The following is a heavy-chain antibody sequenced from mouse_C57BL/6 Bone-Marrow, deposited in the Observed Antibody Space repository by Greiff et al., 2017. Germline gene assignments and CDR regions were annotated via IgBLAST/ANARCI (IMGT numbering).Heavy chain of an antibody. CDR2: IDPSDSYT. Sequence: QVQLQQPGAELVMPGASVKLSCKASGYTFTSYWMHWVKQRPGQGLEWIGEIDPSDSYTNYNQKFKGKSTLTVDKSSSTAYMQLSSLISEDSAVYYCAIISYDYDGFAYWGQGTLVTVSA. D-gene: IGHD2-4*01. J-gene: IGHJ3*01. CDR1: GYTFTSYW. CDR3: AIISYDYDGFAY. V-gene: IGHV1-69*01.